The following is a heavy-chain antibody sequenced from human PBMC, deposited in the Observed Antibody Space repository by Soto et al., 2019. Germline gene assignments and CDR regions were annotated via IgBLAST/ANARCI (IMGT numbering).Heavy chain of an antibody. Sequence: QVQLVQSGAEVKKPGSSVKVSCKASGGTFSSYAISWVRQAPGQGLEWMGGIIPIFGTANYAQKFQGRVTITADESPSIAYMELSSLRSEDTAVYYCAREYSYGYDAFDMWGQGTMFTVSS. CDR3: AREYSYGYDAFDM. D-gene: IGHD5-18*01. J-gene: IGHJ3*02. CDR1: GGTFSSYA. CDR2: IIPIFGTA. V-gene: IGHV1-69*12.